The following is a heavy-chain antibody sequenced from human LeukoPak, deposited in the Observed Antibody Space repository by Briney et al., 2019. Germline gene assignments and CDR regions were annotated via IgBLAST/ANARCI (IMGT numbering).Heavy chain of an antibody. Sequence: GGSLRLSCAASGFTFSSYEMNWVRQAPGKGLEWVSYISSSGSTIYYADSVKGRFTISRDNAKNSLYLQMNSLRAEDTAVYYCARWPTYYYDSSGYYRMDGMDVWGQGTTVTVSS. D-gene: IGHD3-22*01. CDR1: GFTFSSYE. CDR2: ISSSGSTI. CDR3: ARWPTYYYDSSGYYRMDGMDV. V-gene: IGHV3-48*03. J-gene: IGHJ6*02.